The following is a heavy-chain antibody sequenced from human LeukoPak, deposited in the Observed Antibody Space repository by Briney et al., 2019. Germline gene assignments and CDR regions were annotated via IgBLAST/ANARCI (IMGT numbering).Heavy chain of an antibody. CDR1: GFTFSSYA. V-gene: IGHV3-30-3*01. Sequence: GGCLRLSCAASGFTFSSYAFHWVRQAPGKGLEWVAVISYDGSSKYYADSVEGRFTISRDNSKNTLYLQMNSLRTEDTAVYYCARGYGSGSYFVYWGQGTLVTVSS. CDR2: ISYDGSSK. J-gene: IGHJ4*02. CDR3: ARGYGSGSYFVY. D-gene: IGHD3-10*01.